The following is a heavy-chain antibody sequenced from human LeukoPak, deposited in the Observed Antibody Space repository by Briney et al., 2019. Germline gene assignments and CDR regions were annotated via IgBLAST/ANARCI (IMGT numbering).Heavy chain of an antibody. D-gene: IGHD3-22*01. CDR1: GFTFRIYA. CDR3: ARDSPRPPTYYYGSSDF. Sequence: PGGSLRLSCAASGFTFRIYAMSWVRQAPGKGLEWVSAISGNGRSIYYADSVKGRFTISRDNSKNTLYLQMNSLRVEDTAVYYCARDSPRPPTYYYGSSDFWGQGTLVTVSS. V-gene: IGHV3-23*01. J-gene: IGHJ4*02. CDR2: ISGNGRSI.